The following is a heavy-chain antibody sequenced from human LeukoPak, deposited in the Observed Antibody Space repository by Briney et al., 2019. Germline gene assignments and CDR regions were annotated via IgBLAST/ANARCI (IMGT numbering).Heavy chain of an antibody. CDR2: IKEDGSQK. V-gene: IGHV3-7*05. CDR1: GFTFDRYW. Sequence: GGSLRLSCATSGFTFDRYWMSWVRQAPGKGLEWLANIKEDGSQKYYVDSVKGRFTISRDNAKNSVYLQMNSLRAEVTAVYYCAREIGSAARGRWGQGTLVTVPS. J-gene: IGHJ4*02. D-gene: IGHD6-13*01. CDR3: AREIGSAARGR.